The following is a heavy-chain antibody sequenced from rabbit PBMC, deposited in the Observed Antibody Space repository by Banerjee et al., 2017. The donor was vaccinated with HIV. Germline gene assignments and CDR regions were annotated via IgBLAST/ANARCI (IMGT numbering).Heavy chain of an antibody. Sequence: QSLEESGGDLVKPEGSLTLTCTASGFSFSSNAMCWVRQAPGKGLEWIACIYAGSSGSTYYASWAKGRFTISKTSSTTVTLQMTSLTAADTATYFCAREGAGYAGGGAFNLWGQGTLVTVS. J-gene: IGHJ4*01. D-gene: IGHD4-2*01. V-gene: IGHV1S40*01. CDR2: IYAGSSGST. CDR3: AREGAGYAGGGAFNL. CDR1: GFSFSSNA.